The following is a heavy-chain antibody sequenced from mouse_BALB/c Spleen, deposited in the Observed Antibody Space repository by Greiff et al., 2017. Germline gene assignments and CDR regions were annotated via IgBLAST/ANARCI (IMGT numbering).Heavy chain of an antibody. J-gene: IGHJ1*01. D-gene: IGHD1-1*01. CDR3: ARDADYGWYFDV. CDR2: IRNKANGYTT. CDR1: GFTFTDYY. Sequence: EVKLMESGGGLVQPGGSLRLSCATSGFTFTDYYMSWVRQPPGKALEWLGFIRNKANGYTTEYSASVKGRFTISRDNSQSILYLQMNTLRAEDSATYYCARDADYGWYFDVWGAGTTVTVSS. V-gene: IGHV7-3*02.